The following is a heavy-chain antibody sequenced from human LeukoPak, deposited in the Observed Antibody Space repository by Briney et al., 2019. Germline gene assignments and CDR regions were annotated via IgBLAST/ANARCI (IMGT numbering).Heavy chain of an antibody. Sequence: ASVKVSCKASGYTFIGFYIHWVRQAPGQGLEWMGWINPNSGGTNYALKFQGWVSITREKSISTAYMELSSLKSDDTAVYYCARMDSGNDLGYFDYWGQGTLVTVSS. D-gene: IGHD1-1*01. J-gene: IGHJ4*02. V-gene: IGHV1-2*04. CDR3: ARMDSGNDLGYFDY. CDR2: INPNSGGT. CDR1: GYTFIGFY.